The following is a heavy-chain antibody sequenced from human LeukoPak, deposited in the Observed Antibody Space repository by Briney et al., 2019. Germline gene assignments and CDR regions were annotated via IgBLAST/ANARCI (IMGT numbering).Heavy chain of an antibody. J-gene: IGHJ4*02. CDR3: ASGPPFLKYFEY. Sequence: PGGCLRLSCAASGFTFSTYVMNWFRQAPGKGLEWVSTISVGAEYIFYADSVKGRFTISRDDSNNALYLQMHSLRAEDTALYYCASGPPFLKYFEYWGQGTLVTVS. V-gene: IGHV3-23*01. D-gene: IGHD3-3*01. CDR1: GFTFSTYV. CDR2: ISVGAEYI.